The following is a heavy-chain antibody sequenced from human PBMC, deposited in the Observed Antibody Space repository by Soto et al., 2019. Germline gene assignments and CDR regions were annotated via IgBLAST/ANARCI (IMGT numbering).Heavy chain of an antibody. CDR3: VSWVSPHFQY. D-gene: IGHD2-8*01. CDR2: IAPNGYST. V-gene: IGHV3-23*01. J-gene: IGHJ4*02. CDR1: GLTFRNHA. Sequence: EVQLLESGGGLVQPGGSLRLSCAVSGLTFRNHAMSWVRQAPGKGLKWVSTIAPNGYSTHYAGSVEGRFTISRDDSKSTLDLQMNSLRTDATSVYYCVSWVSPHFQYWVQGTLVSVSS.